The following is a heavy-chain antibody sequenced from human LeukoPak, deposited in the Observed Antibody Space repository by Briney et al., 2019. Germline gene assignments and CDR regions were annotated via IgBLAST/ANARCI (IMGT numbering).Heavy chain of an antibody. CDR3: ARETPDSSSWTVFDY. CDR1: GFTFKNYN. V-gene: IGHV3-48*01. D-gene: IGHD6-13*01. Sequence: GGSLRLSCAASGFTFKNYNMNWVRQAPGKGLEWISYITISSTTIYYADSVKGRFTISRDSAKNSLYLQMNSLRVEDTAVYYCARETPDSSSWTVFDYWGQGTPVTVSS. J-gene: IGHJ4*02. CDR2: ITISSTTI.